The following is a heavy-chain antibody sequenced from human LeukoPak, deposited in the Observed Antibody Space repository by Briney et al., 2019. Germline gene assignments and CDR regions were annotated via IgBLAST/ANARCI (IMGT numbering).Heavy chain of an antibody. J-gene: IGHJ6*03. CDR1: GGSISSYY. D-gene: IGHD5-12*01. V-gene: IGHV4-4*07. Sequence: PSETLSLTCTVSGGSISSYYWSGIRQPAGKGLEWIGRIYTSGSTNYNPSLKSRVTMSVDTSKNQFSLKLSSVTAADTAVYYCARGLTPSPRGYSGYGKNYYYYYMDVWGKGTTVTVSS. CDR3: ARGLTPSPRGYSGYGKNYYYYYMDV. CDR2: IYTSGST.